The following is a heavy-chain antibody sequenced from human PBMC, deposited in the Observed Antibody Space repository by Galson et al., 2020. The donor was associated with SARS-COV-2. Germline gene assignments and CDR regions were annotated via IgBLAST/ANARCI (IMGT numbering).Heavy chain of an antibody. CDR3: ARDENFFLVVTATRMCYFDY. V-gene: IGHV4-34*01. Sequence: SETLSLTCAVYGGSFSGYYWSWIRQPPGKGLEWIGQINSRGRTHYNPSPKSRVTISVDTSKNNFPLKLSSVTAADTAVYYCARDENFFLVVTATRMCYFDYWGRGTLATVSS. D-gene: IGHD2-21*02. CDR2: INSRGRT. J-gene: IGHJ4*02. CDR1: GGSFSGYY.